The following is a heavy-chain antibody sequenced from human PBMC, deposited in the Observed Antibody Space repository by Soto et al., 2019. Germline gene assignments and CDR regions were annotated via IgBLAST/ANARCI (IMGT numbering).Heavy chain of an antibody. Sequence: QVQLQESGPGLVKPSQTLSLTCTVSGGSISSGGYYWSWIRQHPGKGLEWIGYIYYSGSSYYNPSLTSRANLSVDTSKKQLSLKLRSVNAADTPVYYCARHRDGYNLLNYGGQCPLVTVSS. CDR3: ARHRDGYNLLNY. CDR2: IYYSGSS. J-gene: IGHJ4*02. CDR1: GGSISSGGYY. D-gene: IGHD5-12*01. V-gene: IGHV4-31*03.